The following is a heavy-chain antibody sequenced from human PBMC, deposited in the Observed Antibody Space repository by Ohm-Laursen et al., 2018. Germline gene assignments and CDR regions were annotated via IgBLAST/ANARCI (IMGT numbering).Heavy chain of an antibody. V-gene: IGHV3-33*01. CDR1: GFTFSRYG. J-gene: IGHJ4*02. CDR3: ARDSSGSGGDSDY. Sequence: LSLTCAASGFTFSRYGMHWVRQAPGKGLEWVAVIWYDGSNQYYADSVKGRFTISRDNSQNTLYLQMNSLRAEDTAVYYCARDSSGSGGDSDYWGQGTLVTVSS. CDR2: IWYDGSNQ. D-gene: IGHD3-10*01.